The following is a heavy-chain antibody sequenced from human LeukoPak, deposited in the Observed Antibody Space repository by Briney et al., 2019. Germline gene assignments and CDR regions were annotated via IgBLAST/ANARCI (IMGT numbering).Heavy chain of an antibody. CDR1: GFIFSTYA. J-gene: IGHJ4*02. CDR3: ARVIRAAPGKGYFDY. Sequence: GGSLRLSCATSGFIFSTYALSWVRQAPGKGLEWASSISGSGGSTYHADSVKGRFTISRDSSKNTLYLQMNSLRAEDTAIYYCARVIRAAPGKGYFDYWGQGTLVTVS. CDR2: ISGSGGST. D-gene: IGHD6-13*01. V-gene: IGHV3-23*01.